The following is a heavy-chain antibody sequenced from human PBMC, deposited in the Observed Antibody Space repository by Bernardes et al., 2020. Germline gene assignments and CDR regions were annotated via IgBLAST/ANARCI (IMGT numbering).Heavy chain of an antibody. CDR3: ARSVGGAYRVFDY. V-gene: IGHV3-48*01. J-gene: IGHJ4*02. Sequence: GGSLRLSCASSGFTFSSYSMNWVRQAPGKGLEWVSYISSSSSTIYYADSVKGRFTISRDNAKNSLYLQMNSLRAEDTAVYYCARSVGGAYRVFDYWGQGTLVIVSS. CDR1: GFTFSSYS. CDR2: ISSSSSTI. D-gene: IGHD3-16*01.